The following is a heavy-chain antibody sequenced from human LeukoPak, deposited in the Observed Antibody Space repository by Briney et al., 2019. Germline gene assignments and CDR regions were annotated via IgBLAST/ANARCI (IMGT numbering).Heavy chain of an antibody. CDR3: ARDRSYYYDSSGPF. CDR1: GFTFSTYA. Sequence: GGSLRLSCAASGFTFSTYAMNWVRQAAGKGLEWVSYISTSSSSIYYADSVKGRFTISRDNARNSLYLQMNSLRDEDTAVYYCARDRSYYYDSSGPFWGQGTLVTVSS. D-gene: IGHD3-22*01. CDR2: ISTSSSSI. V-gene: IGHV3-48*02. J-gene: IGHJ4*02.